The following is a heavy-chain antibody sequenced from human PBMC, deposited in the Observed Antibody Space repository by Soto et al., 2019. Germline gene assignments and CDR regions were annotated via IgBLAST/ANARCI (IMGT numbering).Heavy chain of an antibody. CDR1: GFTFSSYG. CDR3: AKAPRFLEWLLSGY. V-gene: IGHV3-30*18. CDR2: ISYDGSNK. D-gene: IGHD3-3*01. J-gene: IGHJ4*02. Sequence: PGGSLRLSCAASGFTFSSYGMHWVRQAPGKGLEWVAVISYDGSNKYYADSVKGRFTISRDNSKNTLYLQMNSLRAEDTAVYYCAKAPRFLEWLLSGYWGQGTLVTVSS.